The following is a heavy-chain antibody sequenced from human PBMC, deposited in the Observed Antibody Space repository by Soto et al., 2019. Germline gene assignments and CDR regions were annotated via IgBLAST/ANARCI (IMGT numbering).Heavy chain of an antibody. J-gene: IGHJ4*02. D-gene: IGHD4-4*01. CDR1: GFTFSSYW. Sequence: PGGSLRLSCAASGFTFSSYWMSWVRQAPGKGLEWVANIKQDGSEKYYVDSVKGRFTISRDNAKNSLYLQMNSLRAEDTAVYYCARKKATVTNPRIDYWGQGTLVTVSS. CDR3: ARKKATVTNPRIDY. V-gene: IGHV3-7*01. CDR2: IKQDGSEK.